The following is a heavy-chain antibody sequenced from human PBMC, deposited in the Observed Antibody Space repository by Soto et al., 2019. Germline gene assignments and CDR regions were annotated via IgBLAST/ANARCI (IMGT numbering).Heavy chain of an antibody. CDR2: ISSSSSYI. D-gene: IGHD2-2*02. Sequence: PGESLKISCAASGFTFSSYSMNWVRQAPGKGLEWVSSISSSSSYIYYADSVKGRFTISRDNAKNSLYLQMNSLRAEDTAVYYCARYCSSTSCYTGVSWDYYYGMDVWGQGTTVTVSS. CDR3: ARYCSSTSCYTGVSWDYYYGMDV. J-gene: IGHJ6*02. CDR1: GFTFSSYS. V-gene: IGHV3-21*01.